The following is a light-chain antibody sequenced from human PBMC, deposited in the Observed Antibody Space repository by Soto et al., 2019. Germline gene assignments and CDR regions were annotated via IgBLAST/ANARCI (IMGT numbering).Light chain of an antibody. V-gene: IGKV3-15*01. CDR1: QSVSSN. CDR3: QQYNNWPPYT. J-gene: IGKJ2*01. Sequence: EIVMTQSPATLSVSPGERATLSCRASQSVSSNLAWYQQKPGQAPRLLIYGASTRATGIPARFSGSGSGIDFSLTIFSLQSEDFAVYYCQQYNNWPPYTFGQGTKLEIK. CDR2: GAS.